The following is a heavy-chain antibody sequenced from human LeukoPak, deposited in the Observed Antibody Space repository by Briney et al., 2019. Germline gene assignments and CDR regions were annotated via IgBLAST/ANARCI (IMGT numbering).Heavy chain of an antibody. J-gene: IGHJ3*02. Sequence: GGSLRLSCAASGFTFSSYAMHWVRQAPGKGLEWVAVISYDGSNKYYADSVKGRFTISRDNAKNSLYLQMNSLRAEDTALYYCAKGLSGYDAFDIWGQGTMVTVSS. CDR1: GFTFSSYA. CDR3: AKGLSGYDAFDI. V-gene: IGHV3-30-3*01. D-gene: IGHD3-22*01. CDR2: ISYDGSNK.